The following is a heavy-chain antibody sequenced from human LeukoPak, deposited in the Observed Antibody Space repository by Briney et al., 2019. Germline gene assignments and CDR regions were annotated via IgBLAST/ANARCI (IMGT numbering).Heavy chain of an antibody. CDR1: GFTFSSYG. J-gene: IGHJ4*02. Sequence: PGRSLRLSCAASGFTFSSYGMHWVRQAPGKGLEWVAVISYDGSNKYYADSVKGRFTISRDNSKNTLYLQMNSLRAEDTAVYYCAREQKAYSNYPNYDYWGQGTLVTVSS. CDR3: AREQKAYSNYPNYDY. CDR2: ISYDGSNK. D-gene: IGHD4-11*01. V-gene: IGHV3-30*03.